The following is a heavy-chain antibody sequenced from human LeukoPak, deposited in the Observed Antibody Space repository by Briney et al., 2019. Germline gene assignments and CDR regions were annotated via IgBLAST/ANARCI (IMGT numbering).Heavy chain of an antibody. CDR1: GYIFTDYH. CDR3: ARDIGGVDYY. Sequence: ASVKVSCKASGYIFTDYHIHWVRQAPGQGLEWVGWINPNSGVTNYAQKFQGRVIMTRDTSISTAYMELSRLTSDDTAVYYCARDIGGVDYYWGQGALVTVSS. D-gene: IGHD2-8*01. CDR2: INPNSGVT. J-gene: IGHJ4*02. V-gene: IGHV1-2*02.